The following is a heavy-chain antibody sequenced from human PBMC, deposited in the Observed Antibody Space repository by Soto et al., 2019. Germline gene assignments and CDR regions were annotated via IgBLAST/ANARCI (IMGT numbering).Heavy chain of an antibody. Sequence: PSETLSLTCTVSGGSISSGGYYWIWIRQHPGKGLEWIGYIYYSGSTYYNPSLKSRVTISVDTSKNQFSLKLSSVTAADTAVYYCAREVSSSSGYFDYWGQGTLVTVSS. CDR1: GGSISSGGYY. D-gene: IGHD6-6*01. CDR2: IYYSGST. J-gene: IGHJ4*02. V-gene: IGHV4-31*03. CDR3: AREVSSSSGYFDY.